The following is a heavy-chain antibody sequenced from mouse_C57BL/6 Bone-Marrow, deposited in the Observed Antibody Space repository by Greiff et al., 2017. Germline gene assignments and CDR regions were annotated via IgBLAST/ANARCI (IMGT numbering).Heavy chain of an antibody. CDR2: IYPSDSET. CDR3: GRGWYYFDY. J-gene: IGHJ2*01. V-gene: IGHV1-61*01. CDR1: GYTFTSYW. Sequence: QVQLQQPGAELVRPGSSVKLSCKASGYTFTSYWMAWVKQRPGQGLEWIGNIYPSDSETHYNQKFKNKATLTVDKSSSTAYMQLRSLTSEDSAVYYCGRGWYYFDYWGQGTTLTVSS.